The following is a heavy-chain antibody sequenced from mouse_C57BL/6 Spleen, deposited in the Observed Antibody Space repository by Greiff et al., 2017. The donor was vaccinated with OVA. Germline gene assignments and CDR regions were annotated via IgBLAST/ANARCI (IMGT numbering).Heavy chain of an antibody. CDR3: ADYGPIYYAMDY. CDR2: IHPCSGST. J-gene: IGHJ4*01. V-gene: IGHV1-64*01. CDR1: GYTFTSYW. D-gene: IGHD1-1*02. Sequence: VQLQQPGAELVKPGASVKLSCKASGYTFTSYWMHWVKQRPGQGLEWIGMIHPCSGSTNYNEKFKSKATLTVDKSSSTAYMQLSSLTSKDSAVDYCADYGPIYYAMDYWGQGTSVTVSS.